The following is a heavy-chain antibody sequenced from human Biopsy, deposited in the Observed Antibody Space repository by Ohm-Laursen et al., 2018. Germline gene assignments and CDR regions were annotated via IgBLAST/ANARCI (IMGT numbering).Heavy chain of an antibody. D-gene: IGHD2-21*01. CDR1: GFTVSRNY. V-gene: IGHV3-53*05. CDR2: IYTGGTT. Sequence: SLRLSCAASGFTVSRNYMSWVRQAPGKGLEWVSVIYTGGTTYYSDSVQGRFTISRDNAKNSLYLQMNSLRVEDTALYFCARLGELHGLWYFDFWGQGALVTVSS. J-gene: IGHJ4*02. CDR3: ARLGELHGLWYFDF.